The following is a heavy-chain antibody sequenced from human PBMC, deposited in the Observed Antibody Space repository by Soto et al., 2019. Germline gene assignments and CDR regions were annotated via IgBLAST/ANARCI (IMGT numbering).Heavy chain of an antibody. CDR2: IIPILGIA. CDR3: ARDLYSSGWNNSLLGFDY. D-gene: IGHD6-19*01. V-gene: IGHV1-69*08. J-gene: IGHJ4*02. Sequence: QVQLVQSGAEVKKPGSSVKVSCKASGGTFSSYTISWVRQAPGQGLEWMGRIIPILGIANYTQKFQGRVTINANKSTSSAYMELSSLRSEDTAVYYCARDLYSSGWNNSLLGFDYWGQGTLVTVSS. CDR1: GGTFSSYT.